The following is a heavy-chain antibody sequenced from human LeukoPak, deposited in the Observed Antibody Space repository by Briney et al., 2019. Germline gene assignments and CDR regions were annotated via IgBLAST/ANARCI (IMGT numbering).Heavy chain of an antibody. V-gene: IGHV3-23*01. J-gene: IGHJ4*02. CDR1: GFTFSSYA. D-gene: IGHD3-10*01. CDR2: ISGSGGST. Sequence: GGSLRLSCAASGFTFSSYAMSWVRQAPGKGLEWVSAISGSGGSTYYADSVKGRFTISRDNSKNTLYLQMNSLRVEDTAVYYCARAQRGADFDYWGQGTLVTVSS. CDR3: ARAQRGADFDY.